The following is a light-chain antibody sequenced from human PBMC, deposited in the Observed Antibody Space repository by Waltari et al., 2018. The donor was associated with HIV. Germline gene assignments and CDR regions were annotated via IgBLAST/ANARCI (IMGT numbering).Light chain of an antibody. V-gene: IGLV1-40*01. CDR3: QSYDTIVGGFYV. Sequence: QSVLTQPPSVSGAPGQRVTISCSGSSSSLGTNYDVPWYQQLPRAAPKLLIYGDYNRPSGVPERFPASRSGTSASLAITGLQPEDEADYYCQSYDTIVGGFYVFGTGTKVTV. CDR2: GDY. J-gene: IGLJ1*01. CDR1: SSSLGTNYD.